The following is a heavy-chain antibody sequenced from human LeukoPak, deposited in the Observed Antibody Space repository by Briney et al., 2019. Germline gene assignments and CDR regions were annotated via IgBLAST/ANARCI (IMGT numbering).Heavy chain of an antibody. D-gene: IGHD2-15*01. V-gene: IGHV3-23*01. J-gene: IGHJ6*02. CDR1: GFTLSSYA. CDR2: ISGSGGST. CDR3: TREPPSGSYYYYGTDV. Sequence: PGGSLRLSCAASGFTLSSYAMSCVRQAPGKGLEWVSAISGSGGSTYYADSVKGRFTISRDNSKNTLYLQMNSLRAEDTAVYYCTREPPSGSYYYYGTDVWGQGTTVTVSS.